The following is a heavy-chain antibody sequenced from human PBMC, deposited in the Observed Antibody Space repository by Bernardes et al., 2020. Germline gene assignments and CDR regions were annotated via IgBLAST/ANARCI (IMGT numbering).Heavy chain of an antibody. D-gene: IGHD1-7*01. V-gene: IGHV4-59*01. CDR2: IYYSGIT. J-gene: IGHJ6*04. CDR1: GGSISRYY. Sequence: SETLSLTCSVSGGSISRYYWIWIRQPPVKGLEWIGYIYYSGITNYNPSLKSRVTISVDTSKNQFSLKLSSVTAADTAAYYCARDLYWNSPYYYYGMDVWGKGTTVTVSS. CDR3: ARDLYWNSPYYYYGMDV.